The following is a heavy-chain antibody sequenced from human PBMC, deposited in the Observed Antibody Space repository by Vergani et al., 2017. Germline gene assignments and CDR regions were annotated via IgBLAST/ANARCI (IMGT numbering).Heavy chain of an antibody. CDR1: GGTFSSYA. D-gene: IGHD4-23*01. Sequence: QVQLVQSGAEVKKPGSSVKVSCKASGGTFSSYAISWVRQAPGQGLEWMGWIIPIFGTANYAQKFQGRVTITADKSTSTAYMELSSLRSEDTAVYYCARVSTTVVTPSVPLPWYFDLWGRGTLVTVSS. V-gene: IGHV1-69*06. J-gene: IGHJ2*01. CDR2: IIPIFGTA. CDR3: ARVSTTVVTPSVPLPWYFDL.